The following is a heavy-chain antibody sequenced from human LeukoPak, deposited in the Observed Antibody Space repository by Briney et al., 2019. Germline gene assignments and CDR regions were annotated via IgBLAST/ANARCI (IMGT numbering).Heavy chain of an antibody. Sequence: AGGSLRLSCAASGFTFSGYGMHWVRQAPGKGLEWVAVISYDGSNKYYADSVKGRFTISRDNSKNTLYLQMNSLRAEDTAVYYCAKEYSSGWVPYYYYGMDVWGQGTTVTVSS. J-gene: IGHJ6*02. V-gene: IGHV3-30*18. D-gene: IGHD6-19*01. CDR1: GFTFSGYG. CDR2: ISYDGSNK. CDR3: AKEYSSGWVPYYYYGMDV.